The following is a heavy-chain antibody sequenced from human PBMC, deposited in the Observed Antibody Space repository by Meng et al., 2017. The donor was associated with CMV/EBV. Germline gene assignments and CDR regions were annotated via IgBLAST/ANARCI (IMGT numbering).Heavy chain of an antibody. Sequence: GGSLRLSCAASGFTFSGSAMHWVRQASGKGLEWVGRIRSKANSYATAYAASVKGRFTISRDDSKNTAYLQMNSLKTEDTAVYYYTRRGTGTTLSDYWGQGTLVTVSS. CDR2: IRSKANSYAT. J-gene: IGHJ4*02. CDR1: GFTFSGSA. D-gene: IGHD1-14*01. V-gene: IGHV3-73*01. CDR3: TRRGTGTTLSDY.